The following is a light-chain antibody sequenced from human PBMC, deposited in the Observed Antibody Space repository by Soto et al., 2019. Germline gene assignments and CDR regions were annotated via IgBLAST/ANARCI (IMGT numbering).Light chain of an antibody. CDR3: CSYAGSSLWV. J-gene: IGLJ3*02. Sequence: QSALTQPRSVSGSPGQSVTISCTGTSSDVGAYNYVSWYQHHPGKAPKLVIYDVTKRLSGVPDRFAGSKSGNTASLTISGLQAEDEADYYCCSYAGSSLWVFGGGTKLTVL. CDR2: DVT. CDR1: SSDVGAYNY. V-gene: IGLV2-11*01.